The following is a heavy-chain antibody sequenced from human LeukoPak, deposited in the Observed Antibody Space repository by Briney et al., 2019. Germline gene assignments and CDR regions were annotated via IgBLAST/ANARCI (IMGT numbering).Heavy chain of an antibody. CDR2: INHSGST. Sequence: SETLSLTCAVYGGSFSGYYWSWIRQPPGKGLEWIGEINHSGSTNYNPSLKSRVTISVDTSKNQFSLKLSSVTAADTAVYYCAREGSGYSNYDGNYFDYWGQGTLVTVSS. CDR3: AREGSGYSNYDGNYFDY. D-gene: IGHD4-11*01. V-gene: IGHV4-34*01. J-gene: IGHJ4*02. CDR1: GGSFSGYY.